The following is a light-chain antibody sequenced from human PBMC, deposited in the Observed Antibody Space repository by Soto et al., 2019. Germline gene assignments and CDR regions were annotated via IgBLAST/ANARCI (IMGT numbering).Light chain of an antibody. CDR3: QQYYDSPWT. CDR2: WAS. J-gene: IGKJ1*01. V-gene: IGKV4-1*01. CDR1: QSVLYSSNNRNY. Sequence: DIMMTQSPDSLSVSLGERATINCKSSQSVLYSSNNRNYLAWYQQKQRQPPKLLIYWASTRESGVPSRFSGSGSGTDLTITISSLQAEDMEVYYCQQYYDSPWTFGQGTKVDIK.